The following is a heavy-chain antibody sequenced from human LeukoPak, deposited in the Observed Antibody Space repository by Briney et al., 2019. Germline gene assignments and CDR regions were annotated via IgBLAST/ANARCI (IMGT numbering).Heavy chain of an antibody. CDR1: GFTFSIYA. Sequence: AGGSLRLSCAASGFTFSIYAMSWVRQTPGKGLEWVSSITSRDGTTYYTDSVKGRFTISRDNSENTLYPQMNSLRAEDTAIYYCVRDRPNYYDSSGHYYRRNGDHWGQGTLVTVSS. CDR3: VRDRPNYYDSSGHYYRRNGDH. CDR2: ITSRDGTT. D-gene: IGHD3-22*01. V-gene: IGHV3-23*01. J-gene: IGHJ5*02.